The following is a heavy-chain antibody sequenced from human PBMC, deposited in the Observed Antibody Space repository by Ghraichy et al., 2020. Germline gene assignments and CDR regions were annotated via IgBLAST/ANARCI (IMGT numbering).Heavy chain of an antibody. Sequence: GGSLRLSCAASGFTFSSYSMNWVRQAPGKGLEWVSYISSSSSTIYYADSVKGRFTISRDNAKNSLYLQMNSLRDEDTAVYYCARVRQGSGWYQCDYWGQGTLVTVSP. CDR3: ARVRQGSGWYQCDY. J-gene: IGHJ4*02. CDR2: ISSSSSTI. D-gene: IGHD6-19*01. V-gene: IGHV3-48*02. CDR1: GFTFSSYS.